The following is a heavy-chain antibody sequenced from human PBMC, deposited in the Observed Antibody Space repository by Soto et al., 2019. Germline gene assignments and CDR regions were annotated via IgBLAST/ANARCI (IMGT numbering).Heavy chain of an antibody. Sequence: VQLVESGGGVVQPGRSLRLSCAASGFTFSDYAMHWVRQAPGKGLEWVAVVSPDGGNTHYADSVKGRFTIYRDSSKNTVSLEMTSLRAEDTAVYYCAKGGRQWLVTSDFNYWGQGALVTVSS. CDR2: VSPDGGNT. D-gene: IGHD6-19*01. V-gene: IGHV3-30*18. CDR3: AKGGRQWLVTSDFNY. CDR1: GFTFSDYA. J-gene: IGHJ4*02.